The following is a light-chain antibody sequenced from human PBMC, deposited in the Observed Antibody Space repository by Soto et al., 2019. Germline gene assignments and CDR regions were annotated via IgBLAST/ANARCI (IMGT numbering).Light chain of an antibody. CDR2: AAS. J-gene: IGKJ1*01. CDR1: QGIRND. Sequence: AIQLTQSPSSLSASVGDRVTITCRASQGIRNDLGWYQQKPGKAPKLLIYAASSLQSGVPSRFSGSASGTDFPLTISSLQPEDFATYYCLQDYSYPWTFGQGTKVDI. CDR3: LQDYSYPWT. V-gene: IGKV1-6*01.